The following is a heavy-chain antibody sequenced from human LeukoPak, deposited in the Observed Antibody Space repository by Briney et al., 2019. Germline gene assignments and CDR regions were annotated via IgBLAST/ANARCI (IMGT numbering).Heavy chain of an antibody. D-gene: IGHD1-7*01. CDR2: ITPIFGTA. CDR3: ARNYEGWFDP. CDR1: GGTFSSYA. Sequence: VASVKVSCKASGGTFSSYAIRWVRQAPGQGLEWMGGITPIFGTANYAQKFQGRVTITTDESTSTAYMELSSLRSEDTAVYYCARNYEGWFDPWGQGTLVTVSS. V-gene: IGHV1-69*05. J-gene: IGHJ5*02.